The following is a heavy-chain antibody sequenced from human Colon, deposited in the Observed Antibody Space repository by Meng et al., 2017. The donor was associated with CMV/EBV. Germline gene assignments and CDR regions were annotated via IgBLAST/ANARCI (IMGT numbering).Heavy chain of an antibody. V-gene: IGHV3-15*01. J-gene: IGHJ4*02. CDR3: TITIVLWFGESPD. CDR1: GVTFRTAW. Sequence: SGVTFRTAWMSWVRQAPGKGLEWVGRIKSKTDGGTTDYAAPVKGRFTISRDDSKNTLYLQMNSLKTEDTAVYYCTITIVLWFGESPDWGQGTLVTVSS. D-gene: IGHD3-10*01. CDR2: IKSKTDGGTT.